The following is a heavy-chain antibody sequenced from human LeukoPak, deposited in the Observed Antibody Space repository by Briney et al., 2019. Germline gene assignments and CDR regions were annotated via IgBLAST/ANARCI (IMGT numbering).Heavy chain of an antibody. V-gene: IGHV1-46*01. CDR2: IHPSGGST. D-gene: IGHD6-6*01. CDR3: ARARVRAARPEDY. Sequence: GASVKVSCKASGYTFTSYYMHWVRQAPGQGLEWMGIIHPSGGSTSYAQEFQGRVTMTRDTSINTAYMELSRLRSDDTAVYYCARARVRAARPEDYWGQGTLVTVSS. CDR1: GYTFTSYY. J-gene: IGHJ4*02.